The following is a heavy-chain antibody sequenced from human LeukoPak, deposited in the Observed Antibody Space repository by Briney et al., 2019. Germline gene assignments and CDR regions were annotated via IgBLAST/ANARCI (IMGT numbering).Heavy chain of an antibody. J-gene: IGHJ6*03. CDR3: ARTKSGYYFMDV. CDR1: GGSFSGYY. Sequence: KPSETLSLTCAVYGGSFSGYYWSWIRQPPGKGLEWIGEINHSGSTNYNPSLKSRVTISVDTSKNQFSLKLSSVTAADTAVYYCARTKSGYYFMDVWGKGTTVTVSS. V-gene: IGHV4-34*01. CDR2: INHSGST. D-gene: IGHD7-27*01.